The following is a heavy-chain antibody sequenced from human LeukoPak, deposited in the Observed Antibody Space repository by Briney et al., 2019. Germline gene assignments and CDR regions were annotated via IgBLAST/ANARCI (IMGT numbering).Heavy chain of an antibody. CDR3: ARDRYQLTPYYYYGMDV. J-gene: IGHJ6*02. Sequence: PGRSLRLSCAASGFTFSSYAMHWVRQAPGKGLEWVAVISYDGSNKYYADSVKGRFTISRDNSKNTLYLQMNSLRAEDTAVYYCARDRYQLTPYYYYGMDVWGQGTTVTVSS. D-gene: IGHD2-2*01. CDR2: ISYDGSNK. V-gene: IGHV3-30-3*01. CDR1: GFTFSSYA.